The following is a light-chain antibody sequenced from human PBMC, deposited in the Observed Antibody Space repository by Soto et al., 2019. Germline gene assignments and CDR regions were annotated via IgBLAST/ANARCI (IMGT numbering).Light chain of an antibody. CDR1: QGLVHSDGNTY. J-gene: IGKJ2*01. CDR2: EIS. V-gene: IGKV2-24*01. Sequence: DIVMTQTPLSSPVTLGQPASISCRSSQGLVHSDGNTYLSWLQQRPGQPPRLLIYEISNRFSGVPDRFSGSGAGTDFTLKISRVEAEDVGIYYCMQATQFPYTFGQGTKLVIK. CDR3: MQATQFPYT.